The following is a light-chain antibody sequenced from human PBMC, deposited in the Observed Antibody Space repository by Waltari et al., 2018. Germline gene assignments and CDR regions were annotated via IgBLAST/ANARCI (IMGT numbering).Light chain of an antibody. CDR2: DDI. CDR3: QVWDIDSDPSVV. J-gene: IGLJ2*01. CDR1: NIGTKT. V-gene: IGLV3-21*03. Sequence: SYVLTQPPSVSVAPGRTARITCGGNNIGTKTAHWYQQKPGLAPVMVVYDDIDRPSGIPERFSGSNSGNTATLIINRVEAGDEADYYCQVWDIDSDPSVVFGGGTKLTVL.